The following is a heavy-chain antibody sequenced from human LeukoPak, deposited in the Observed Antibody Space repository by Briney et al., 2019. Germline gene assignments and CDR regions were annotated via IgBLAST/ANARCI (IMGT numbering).Heavy chain of an antibody. J-gene: IGHJ4*02. CDR2: ISGSGGST. D-gene: IGHD1-26*01. CDR3: AKDRWELLQAFDY. Sequence: GGSLRLSCAASGFTFSSYAMSWVRQAPGKRLEWVSAISGSGGSTYYADSVKGRFTISRDNSKNTLYLQMNSLRAEDTAVYYCAKDRWELLQAFDYWGQGTLVTVSS. V-gene: IGHV3-23*01. CDR1: GFTFSSYA.